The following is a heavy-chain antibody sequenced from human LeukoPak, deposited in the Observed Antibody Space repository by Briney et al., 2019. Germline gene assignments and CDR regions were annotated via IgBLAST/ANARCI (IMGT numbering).Heavy chain of an antibody. Sequence: SETLSLTCTVSGYSISSDYYWGWIRQPPGKGLEWIGDINHSGSTNYDPSLKSRVTISVDTSKNQFSLRLSSVTAADTAVYYCARGKRCSGGSCYSVRIFDYWGQGTLVTVSS. CDR1: GYSISSDYY. V-gene: IGHV4-38-2*02. CDR3: ARGKRCSGGSCYSVRIFDY. J-gene: IGHJ4*02. D-gene: IGHD2-15*01. CDR2: INHSGST.